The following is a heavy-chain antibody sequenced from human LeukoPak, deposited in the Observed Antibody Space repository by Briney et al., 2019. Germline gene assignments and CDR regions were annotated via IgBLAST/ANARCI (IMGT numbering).Heavy chain of an antibody. Sequence: GGSLRLSCAASGFTFSSYEMNWVRQAPGKGLEWVSYISSSGSTIYYADSVKGRFTISRDNAKNTLYLQMNSLRAEDTAVYYCARDRGDIAVAGTVDYWGQGTLVTVSS. D-gene: IGHD6-19*01. CDR2: ISSSGSTI. CDR1: GFTFSSYE. CDR3: ARDRGDIAVAGTVDY. J-gene: IGHJ4*02. V-gene: IGHV3-48*03.